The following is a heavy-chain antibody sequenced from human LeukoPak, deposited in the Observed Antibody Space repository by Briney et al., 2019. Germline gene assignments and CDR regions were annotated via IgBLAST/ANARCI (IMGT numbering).Heavy chain of an antibody. J-gene: IGHJ4*02. V-gene: IGHV4-39*07. Sequence: PSETLSLTCTVSGGSISSSSYYWGWIRQPPGKGLEWIGSIYYSGSTYYNPSLKSRVTMSVDTSKNQFSLKLSSVTAADTAVYYCAGPSGDSSPFDYWGQGTLVTVSS. CDR2: IYYSGST. CDR1: GGSISSSSYY. CDR3: AGPSGDSSPFDY. D-gene: IGHD7-27*01.